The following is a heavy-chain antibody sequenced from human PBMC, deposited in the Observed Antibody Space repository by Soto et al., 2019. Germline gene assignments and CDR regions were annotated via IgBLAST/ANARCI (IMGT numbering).Heavy chain of an antibody. D-gene: IGHD6-13*01. J-gene: IGHJ6*02. Sequence: GGSPRLSCAASGFTFSSYAMSWVRQAPGKGLEWVSAISGSGGSTYYADSVEGRFTISRDNSKNTLYLQMNSLRGEDTAVYYCARDRHGSDWYTYYFYTLAVWGQGTTVTVSS. V-gene: IGHV3-23*01. CDR2: ISGSGGST. CDR1: GFTFSSYA. CDR3: ARDRHGSDWYTYYFYTLAV.